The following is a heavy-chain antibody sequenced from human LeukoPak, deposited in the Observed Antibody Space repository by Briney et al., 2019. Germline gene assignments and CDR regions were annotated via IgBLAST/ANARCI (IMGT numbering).Heavy chain of an antibody. V-gene: IGHV4-4*02. CDR1: GDSIYNNKW. D-gene: IGHD3-10*01. J-gene: IGHJ5*02. Sequence: SETLSLTCAVSGDSIYNNKWWHWVRQPPGKGLQWIGEIHHTGSTNYNPSLQRRVTISVDKSKNQFSLKLSSVTAADTAVYYCAREEYGSGSYYNVGDLNWFDPWGQGTLVTVSS. CDR2: IHHTGST. CDR3: AREEYGSGSYYNVGDLNWFDP.